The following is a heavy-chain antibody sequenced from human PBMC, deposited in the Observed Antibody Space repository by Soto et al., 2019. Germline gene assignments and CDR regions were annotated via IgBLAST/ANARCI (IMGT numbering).Heavy chain of an antibody. J-gene: IGHJ3*02. Sequence: GGSLRLSCAASGFTLSRHTMNWVRQAPGKGLEWVSFIGSSTSDIYHADSVKGRFTISRDNAKNSLYLDLTRLRAEDTAVYFCVRDYYDTSGYPNTFDMWGQGTMVTVSS. CDR1: GFTLSRHT. CDR2: IGSSTSDI. V-gene: IGHV3-21*01. D-gene: IGHD3-22*01. CDR3: VRDYYDTSGYPNTFDM.